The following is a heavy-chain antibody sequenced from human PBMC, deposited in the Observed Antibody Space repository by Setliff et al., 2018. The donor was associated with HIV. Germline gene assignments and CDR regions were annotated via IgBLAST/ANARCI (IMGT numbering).Heavy chain of an antibody. J-gene: IGHJ2*01. V-gene: IGHV3-23*01. CDR1: GFTFRSYA. D-gene: IGHD3-22*01. CDR2: ITGSGEST. Sequence: PGGSLRLSCAASGFTFRSYAMNWVRQAPGKGLEWVSVITGSGESTYYADSVKGRFTISRDNSKNTLYLQMNSLRAEDTAIYYCAKGYYYDSSGYPRNVYSDLWGRGTLVTVSS. CDR3: AKGYYYDSSGYPRNVYSDL.